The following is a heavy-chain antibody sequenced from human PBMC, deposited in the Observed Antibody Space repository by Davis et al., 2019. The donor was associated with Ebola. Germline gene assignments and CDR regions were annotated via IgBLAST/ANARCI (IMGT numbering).Heavy chain of an antibody. CDR2: IIPIFGTA. CDR1: GYTFTSYG. J-gene: IGHJ4*02. D-gene: IGHD4-11*01. V-gene: IGHV1-69*06. CDR3: ATQRVGYSNYFDY. Sequence: SVKVSCKASGYTFTSYGISWVRQAPGQGLEWMGGIIPIFGTANYAQKFQGRVTMTEDTSTDTAYMELSSLRSEDTAVYYCATQRVGYSNYFDYWGQGTLVTVSS.